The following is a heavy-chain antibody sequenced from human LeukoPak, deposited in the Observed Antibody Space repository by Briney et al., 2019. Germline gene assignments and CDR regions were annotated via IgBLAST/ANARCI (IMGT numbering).Heavy chain of an antibody. CDR2: FDPEDGET. Sequence: ASVKVSCKVSGYTLTELSMHWVRQAPGKGLEWMGGFDPEDGETIYAQKFQGRVTMTEDTSTDTAYMELSSLRSEDTAVYYCATEGFQSGNYYDSSGYHLDYWGQGTLVTVSS. CDR1: GYTLTELS. D-gene: IGHD3-22*01. V-gene: IGHV1-24*01. CDR3: ATEGFQSGNYYDSSGYHLDY. J-gene: IGHJ4*02.